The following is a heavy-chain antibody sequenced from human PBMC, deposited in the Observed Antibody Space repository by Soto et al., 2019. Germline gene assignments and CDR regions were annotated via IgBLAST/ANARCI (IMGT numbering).Heavy chain of an antibody. J-gene: IGHJ4*02. CDR1: GYTFTGYY. D-gene: IGHD3-22*01. V-gene: IGHV1-2*02. CDR3: ARLDVPYYDDSSGYYFDY. CDR2: INPNSGGT. Sequence: QVQLVQSGAEVKKPGASVKVSCKASGYTFTGYYMHWVRQAPGQGLEWMGWINPNSGGTNYAQKFQGRVTMTRDTSISTAYMELSRVRSDDTAVYYCARLDVPYYDDSSGYYFDYWGQGTLVTVSS.